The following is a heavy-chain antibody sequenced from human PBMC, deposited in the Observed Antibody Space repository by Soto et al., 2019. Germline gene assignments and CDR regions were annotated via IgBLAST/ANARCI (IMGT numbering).Heavy chain of an antibody. CDR3: ASDYDILTGYTYDY. D-gene: IGHD3-9*01. Sequence: QLQLQESGSGLVKPSQTLSLTCAVSGGSISSGGYSWSWIRQPPGKGLEWIGYIYHSGSTYYSPSLKSRVTISVDRSKNQFSLKLSSVTAADTAVYYCASDYDILTGYTYDYWGQGTLVTVSS. CDR1: GGSISSGGYS. CDR2: IYHSGST. V-gene: IGHV4-30-2*01. J-gene: IGHJ4*02.